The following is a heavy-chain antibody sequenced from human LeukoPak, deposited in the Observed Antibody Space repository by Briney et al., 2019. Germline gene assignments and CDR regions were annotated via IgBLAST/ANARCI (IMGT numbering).Heavy chain of an antibody. J-gene: IGHJ6*02. CDR2: INSDGRRT. Sequence: PGGSLRLSCVASGFTFSSHWMHWVRQAPGKGLVWVSRINSDGRRTSYADSVKGRFTISRDDSKNTLYLQMNSLRAEDTAVYYCARDRDSSSHYYYGMDVWGQGTTVTVSS. D-gene: IGHD6-13*01. V-gene: IGHV3-74*01. CDR3: ARDRDSSSHYYYGMDV. CDR1: GFTFSSHW.